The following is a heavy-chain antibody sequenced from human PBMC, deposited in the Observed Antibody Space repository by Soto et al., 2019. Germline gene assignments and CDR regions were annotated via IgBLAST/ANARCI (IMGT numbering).Heavy chain of an antibody. V-gene: IGHV3-23*01. J-gene: IGHJ4*02. CDR1: GFTFSSYA. CDR3: AKDPRERVLLYFVWDY. CDR2: ISGSGGST. Sequence: GGSLRLSCAASGFTFSSYAMSWVRQAPGKGLEWVSAISGSGGSTYYADSVKGRFTISRDNSKNTLYLQMNSLRAEDTAVYYCAKDPRERVLLYFVWDYWGQGTLVTVSS. D-gene: IGHD3-9*01.